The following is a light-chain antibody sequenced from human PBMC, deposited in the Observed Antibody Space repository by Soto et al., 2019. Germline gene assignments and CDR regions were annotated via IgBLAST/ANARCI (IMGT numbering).Light chain of an antibody. Sequence: QSVLTQPRSVSGSPGQSVTISCTGTARDIGSYNYVSWYQQFPGKAPQLILYDVTKRPSGVPDRFSGSKSGVTASLTISGLQIEDEAEYHCYSYIPMATGAFGGGTKLTVL. CDR1: ARDIGSYNY. CDR2: DVT. CDR3: YSYIPMATGA. V-gene: IGLV2-11*01. J-gene: IGLJ2*01.